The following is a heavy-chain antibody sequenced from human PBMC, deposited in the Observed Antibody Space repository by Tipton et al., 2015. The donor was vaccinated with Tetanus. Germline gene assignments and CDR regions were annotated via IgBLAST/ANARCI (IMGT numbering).Heavy chain of an antibody. D-gene: IGHD1-26*01. CDR1: NGSFSGYY. Sequence: TLSLTCAVYNGSFSGYYWNWIRQPPGRGLEWIGEINHNGGSTNYNPSLKSRVTISEDTSKNQFSLKLSSVTAADTAVYYCARGGGTVGSIPLYSWLDPWGQGTLVTVSS. CDR3: ARGGGTVGSIPLYSWLDP. V-gene: IGHV4-34*01. CDR2: INHNGGST. J-gene: IGHJ5*02.